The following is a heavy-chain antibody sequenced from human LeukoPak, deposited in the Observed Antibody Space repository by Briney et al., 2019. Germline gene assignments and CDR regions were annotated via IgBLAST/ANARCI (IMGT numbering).Heavy chain of an antibody. CDR3: AGVRAGGNRTFDV. J-gene: IGHJ3*01. CDR1: GFTFSSYC. Sequence: GGSLRLSCAASGFTFSSYCMHWVRQVPGEGLVWVSRIDPDASASTYAYSVKGRFTISRDNAKNTLWLQMNSLRADDGAVYYCAGVRAGGNRTFDVWVQGTVVAVSS. D-gene: IGHD4-23*01. CDR2: IDPDASAS. V-gene: IGHV3-74*01.